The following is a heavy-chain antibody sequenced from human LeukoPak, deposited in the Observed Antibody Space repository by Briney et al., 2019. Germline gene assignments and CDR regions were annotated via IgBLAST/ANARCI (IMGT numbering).Heavy chain of an antibody. Sequence: GGSLRLSCAASGFTFTNYHMSWVRQAPGKGLEWVSAISGSGGSTYYADSVKGRFTVSRDSSKNTLYLQMNSLRAEDTAIYYCAKSGYNRFDYWGQGTLVTVSS. D-gene: IGHD5-24*01. V-gene: IGHV3-23*01. J-gene: IGHJ4*02. CDR3: AKSGYNRFDY. CDR1: GFTFTNYH. CDR2: ISGSGGST.